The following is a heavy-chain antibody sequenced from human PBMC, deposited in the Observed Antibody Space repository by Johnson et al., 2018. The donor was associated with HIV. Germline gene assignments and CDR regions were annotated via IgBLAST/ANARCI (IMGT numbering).Heavy chain of an antibody. CDR3: ARVLIVVVVGAEIDAFDI. CDR2: INWNGGST. D-gene: IGHD2-15*01. V-gene: IGHV3-20*04. CDR1: GFTFNDYG. Sequence: VQLVESGGGVVRPGGSLRLSCAASGFTFNDYGMTWVRQAPGKGLEWVSGINWNGGSTDYADSVKGRFTIPRDNAKNSLYLQMNSLRAEDTAFYYCARVLIVVVVGAEIDAFDIWGQGTMVTVSS. J-gene: IGHJ3*02.